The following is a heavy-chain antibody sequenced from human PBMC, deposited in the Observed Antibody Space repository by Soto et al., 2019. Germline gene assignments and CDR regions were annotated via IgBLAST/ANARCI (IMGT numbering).Heavy chain of an antibody. CDR1: GGSISSSSYY. Sequence: QLQLQESGPGLVKPSETLSLTCTVSGGSISSSSYYWGWIRQPPGKGLEWIGSIYYSGSTYYNPSLKSRVTISVDTSKNQFSLKLSSVTAADTAVYYCATSGSYYVRGDAFDIWGQGTMVTVSS. V-gene: IGHV4-39*01. J-gene: IGHJ3*02. D-gene: IGHD1-26*01. CDR3: ATSGSYYVRGDAFDI. CDR2: IYYSGST.